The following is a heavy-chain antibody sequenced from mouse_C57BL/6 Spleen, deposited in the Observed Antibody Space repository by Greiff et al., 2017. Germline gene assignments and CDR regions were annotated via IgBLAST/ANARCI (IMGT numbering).Heavy chain of an antibody. J-gene: IGHJ3*01. CDR1: GYTFTSYW. Sequence: QVHVKQSGTELVKPGASVKLSCKASGYTFTSYWMNWVKQRPGQGLEWIGNINPSNGGTNYNEKFKSKATLTVDKSSSTAYMQLSSLTSEDSAVYYCARGGVYYDYDGAWFAYWGQGTLVTVSA. CDR2: INPSNGGT. D-gene: IGHD2-4*01. CDR3: ARGGVYYDYDGAWFAY. V-gene: IGHV1-53*01.